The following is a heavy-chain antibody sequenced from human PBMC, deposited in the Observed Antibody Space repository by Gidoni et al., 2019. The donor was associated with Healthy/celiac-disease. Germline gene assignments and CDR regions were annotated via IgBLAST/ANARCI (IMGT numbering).Heavy chain of an antibody. CDR3: ARDQGFDAYGGQNWFDP. Sequence: QVQLQESGPGLVKPSQTLSLTCTVYGCSIIRGSYYWSWVRQPAGKGLEWIGRIYTSGSTNYNPSLKSRVTMSVDTSKNQFSLKLSSVTAADTAVYYCARDQGFDAYGGQNWFDPWGQGTLVTVSS. V-gene: IGHV4-61*02. J-gene: IGHJ5*02. D-gene: IGHD4-17*01. CDR2: IYTSGST. CDR1: GCSIIRGSYY.